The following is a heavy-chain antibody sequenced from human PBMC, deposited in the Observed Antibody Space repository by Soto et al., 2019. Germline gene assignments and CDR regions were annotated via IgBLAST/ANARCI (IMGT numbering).Heavy chain of an antibody. V-gene: IGHV1-46*03. Sequence: QVQLVQSGAEVKKPGASVKDSCKASGYTLTSYYMHWVRQAPGQGIEWMGIINPSGGSTSYAQKFQCRVTMTRDTSTSTVYMELSSLRSEDPAVYYCARNALDCSRTSCYRRGNWFDPWGQGTLVTVSS. D-gene: IGHD2-2*01. CDR2: INPSGGST. J-gene: IGHJ5*02. CDR3: ARNALDCSRTSCYRRGNWFDP. CDR1: GYTLTSYY.